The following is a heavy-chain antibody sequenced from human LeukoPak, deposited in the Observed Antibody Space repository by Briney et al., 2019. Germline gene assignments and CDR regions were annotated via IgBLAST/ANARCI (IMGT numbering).Heavy chain of an antibody. V-gene: IGHV1-2*02. CDR3: AREARGYSYGNY. CDR2: INPNSGGT. D-gene: IGHD5-18*01. J-gene: IGHJ4*02. CDR1: GYTFTGYY. Sequence: GESLKISCKASGYTFTGYYMHWVRQAPGQGLEWMGWINPNSGGTNYAQKFQGRVTMTRDTSISTAYMELSRLRSDDTAVYYCAREARGYSYGNYWGQGTLVTVSS.